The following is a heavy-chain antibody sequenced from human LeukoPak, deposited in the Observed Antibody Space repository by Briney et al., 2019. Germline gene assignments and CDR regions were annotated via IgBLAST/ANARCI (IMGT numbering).Heavy chain of an antibody. J-gene: IGHJ4*02. CDR3: ARAKFANGWAPDY. D-gene: IGHD6-19*01. Sequence: SQTLSLTCAISGDSVSSNSAASNWIRQSPSRGLEWLGRTYYRSKWYNDYAVSVKSRITINPDTSKNQFSLQLNSVTPEDTAVYYCARAKFANGWAPDYWGQGTLVTVSS. CDR2: TYYRSKWYN. CDR1: GDSVSSNSAA. V-gene: IGHV6-1*01.